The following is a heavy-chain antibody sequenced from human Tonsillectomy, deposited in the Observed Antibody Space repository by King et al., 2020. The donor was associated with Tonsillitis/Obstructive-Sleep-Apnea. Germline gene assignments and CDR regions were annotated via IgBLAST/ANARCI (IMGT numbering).Heavy chain of an antibody. Sequence: VQLVESGGGLVQPGRSLRLSCAASGFTFDDYAMHWVRQAPGKGLEWVSGISWNSGSIGYADSVKGRFTISRDNAKNSLYLQMNSLRAEETALYYCAKELSSPLLDQYYMDVWGKGTTVTVSS. D-gene: IGHD6-6*01. V-gene: IGHV3-9*01. CDR1: GFTFDDYA. J-gene: IGHJ6*03. CDR3: AKELSSPLLDQYYMDV. CDR2: ISWNSGSI.